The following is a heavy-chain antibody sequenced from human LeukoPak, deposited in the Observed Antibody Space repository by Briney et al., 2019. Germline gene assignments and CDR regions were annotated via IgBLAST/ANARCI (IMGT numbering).Heavy chain of an antibody. Sequence: GGSLRLSCAASGFTVSSNYMSWVRQAPGKGLEWVSVIYDGDSTYYADSVKGRFTISRDNSKNTLYLQMNSLRAEDTAVYYCAREGSGSYFAFWGQGTLVTVSS. J-gene: IGHJ4*02. CDR1: GFTVSSNY. D-gene: IGHD3-10*01. CDR3: AREGSGSYFAF. V-gene: IGHV3-53*01. CDR2: IYDGDST.